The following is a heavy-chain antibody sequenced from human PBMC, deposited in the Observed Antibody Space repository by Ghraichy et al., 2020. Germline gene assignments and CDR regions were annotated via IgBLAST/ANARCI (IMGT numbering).Heavy chain of an antibody. CDR2: INHSGST. CDR1: GGSFSGYY. J-gene: IGHJ6*02. D-gene: IGHD2-8*01. CDR3: ARGMGYCTNGVCPMRHYYGMDV. V-gene: IGHV4-34*01. Sequence: SQTLSLTCAVYGGSFSGYYWSWIRQPPGKGLEWIGEINHSGSTNYNPSLKSRVTISVDTSKNQFSLKLSSVTAADTAVYYCARGMGYCTNGVCPMRHYYGMDVWGQGTTVTVSS.